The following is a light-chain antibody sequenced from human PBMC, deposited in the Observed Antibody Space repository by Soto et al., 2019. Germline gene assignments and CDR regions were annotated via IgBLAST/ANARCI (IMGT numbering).Light chain of an antibody. CDR3: QQYDNLPIT. V-gene: IGKV1-33*01. CDR1: EDINNY. J-gene: IGKJ5*01. CDR2: DAS. Sequence: DLQMTQSPSSLSASVGDRVTITCQASEDINNYLNWYHQKPGKAPKLLIYDASNLEAGVPSRFRGSGYGTDFTFTISSLQPEDIATYYCQQYDNLPITFGQGTRLEIK.